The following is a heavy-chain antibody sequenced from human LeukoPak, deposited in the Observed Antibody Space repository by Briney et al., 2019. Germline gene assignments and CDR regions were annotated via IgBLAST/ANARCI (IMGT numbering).Heavy chain of an antibody. Sequence: ASVKVSCKASGYTFTGYYMHWVRQAPGQGLEWMGWINPNSGGTNYAQKFQGRVNMTRDTSISTAYMELSRLRSDDTAVYYCARGEPTIVVVPAAIVYYYMDVWGKGTTVTVSS. CDR2: INPNSGGT. CDR3: ARGEPTIVVVPAAIVYYYMDV. J-gene: IGHJ6*03. CDR1: GYTFTGYY. V-gene: IGHV1-2*02. D-gene: IGHD2-2*01.